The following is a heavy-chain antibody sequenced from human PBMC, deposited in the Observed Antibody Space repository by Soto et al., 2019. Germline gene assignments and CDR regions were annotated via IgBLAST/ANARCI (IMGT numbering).Heavy chain of an antibody. D-gene: IGHD6-6*01. CDR2: ISSRSYTI. Sequence: EVQLGESGGGLVQPGGSLRLSCAASGCSFSTYSMNWVRQAPGKGLEWVSYISSRSYTIYYIDSVKGRFTISRDNAKSSLYLQMNSLRDEDTAVYYCARGGSSSDNGMDVWGQGTTVTVSS. J-gene: IGHJ6*02. CDR3: ARGGSSSDNGMDV. V-gene: IGHV3-48*02. CDR1: GCSFSTYS.